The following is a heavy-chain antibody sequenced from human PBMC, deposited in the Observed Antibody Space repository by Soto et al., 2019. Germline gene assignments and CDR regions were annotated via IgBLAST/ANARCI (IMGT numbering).Heavy chain of an antibody. CDR3: ARRTLIGDAFDI. J-gene: IGHJ3*02. V-gene: IGHV1-18*01. Sequence: APVKVSCKASGYTFTSYGISWVRQAPGQGLEWMGWISAYNGNKNYAQKLQGRVTMTTDTFTSTAYMELRSLRSDDTAVYYCARRTLIGDAFDIWGQGTMVTVS. CDR2: ISAYNGNK. CDR1: GYTFTSYG.